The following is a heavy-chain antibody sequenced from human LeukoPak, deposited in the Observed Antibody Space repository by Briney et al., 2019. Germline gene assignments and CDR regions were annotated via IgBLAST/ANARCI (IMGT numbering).Heavy chain of an antibody. CDR3: ARVVEGGPNWFDP. CDR1: GYTFTSYD. Sequence: ASVKVSCKASGYTFTSYDINWVRQATGQGLEWMGWMNPNSGNTGYAQKFQGRVTITADKSTSTAYMELSSLRSEDTAVYYCARVVEGGPNWFDPWGQETLVTVSS. J-gene: IGHJ5*02. CDR2: MNPNSGNT. D-gene: IGHD2-15*01. V-gene: IGHV1-8*01.